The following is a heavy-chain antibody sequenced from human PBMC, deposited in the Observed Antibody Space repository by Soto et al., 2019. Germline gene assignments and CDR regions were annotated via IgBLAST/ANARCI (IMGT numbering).Heavy chain of an antibody. CDR2: ISGSSGST. CDR3: ARGDDFWSGYYLDY. D-gene: IGHD3-3*01. J-gene: IGHJ4*02. Sequence: GGSLRLSCAASGFTFSSYAMSWVLQDPGKGLEWVSAISGSSGSTYYADSVKGRFTISRDNAKNTLYLQMNSLRAEDTAVYYCARGDDFWSGYYLDYWGQGTLVTVSS. CDR1: GFTFSSYA. V-gene: IGHV3-23*01.